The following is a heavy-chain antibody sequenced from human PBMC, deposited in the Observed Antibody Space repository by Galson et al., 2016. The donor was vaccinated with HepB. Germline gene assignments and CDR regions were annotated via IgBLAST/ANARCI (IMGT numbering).Heavy chain of an antibody. V-gene: IGHV4-39*01. J-gene: IGHJ4*02. D-gene: IGHD6-13*01. CDR2: IYSGGRT. CDR3: ARHGRTAAVEFDY. CDR1: GGSISSGTYY. Sequence: SETLSLTCTVSGGSISSGTYYWGWIRQPPGKGLEWIGTIYSGGRTYYNPSLMSRLTISVDTSKNQFSFRLSSVTAADTAVYYCARHGRTAAVEFDYWGQGTLVTVSS.